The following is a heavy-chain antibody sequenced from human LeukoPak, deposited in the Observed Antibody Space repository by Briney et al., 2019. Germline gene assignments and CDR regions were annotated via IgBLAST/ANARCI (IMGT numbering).Heavy chain of an antibody. CDR3: VRDFSLTRLERPFDY. D-gene: IGHD1-1*01. CDR1: GFTVSSNY. J-gene: IGHJ4*02. CDR2: INRDGSDK. Sequence: GGSLRLSCAASGFTVSSNYMSWVRQAPGKGLEWVANINRDGSDKYYVDSVKGRFTISRDNAKNSLYLQMNSLRAEDTAVYYCVRDFSLTRLERPFDYWGQGTLITVSS. V-gene: IGHV3-7*01.